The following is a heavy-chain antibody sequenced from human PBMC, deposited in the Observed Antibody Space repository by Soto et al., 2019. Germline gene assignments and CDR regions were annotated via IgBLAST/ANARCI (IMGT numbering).Heavy chain of an antibody. D-gene: IGHD3-10*01. J-gene: IGHJ3*01. Sequence: EVQLVESGGGLVQPGGSLRLSCAASGFAFGSYWMHWVRQTPGEGLVGVSRINPDATHTDYADSVEGRFTISRDNAKRTLELEWKTLRAEETGIYDWARPKGTADAAFDGWGQGTKGTVSS. CDR2: INPDATHT. CDR3: ARPKGTADAAFDG. V-gene: IGHV3-74*01. CDR1: GFAFGSYW.